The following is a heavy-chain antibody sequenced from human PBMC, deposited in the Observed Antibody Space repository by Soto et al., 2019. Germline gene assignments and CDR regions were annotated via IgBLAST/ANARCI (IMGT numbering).Heavy chain of an antibody. V-gene: IGHV1-18*01. D-gene: IGHD3-22*01. CDR2: ISAYNGNT. Sequence: QVQLVQSGAEVKKPGASVEVSCKASGYTFTSYGISWVRQAPGQGLEWMGWISAYNGNTNYAQKLQGRVTMTTDTSTSTAYMELRSLRSDDTAVYYCAREYYYDSSFRWGFFDYWGQGTLVTVSS. CDR1: GYTFTSYG. J-gene: IGHJ4*02. CDR3: AREYYYDSSFRWGFFDY.